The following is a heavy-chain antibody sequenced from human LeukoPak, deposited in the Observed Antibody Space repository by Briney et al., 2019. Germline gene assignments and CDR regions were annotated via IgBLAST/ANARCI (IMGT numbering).Heavy chain of an antibody. CDR1: GYHFSTYW. Sequence: GESLKISCKGPGYHFSTYWISWVRQMPGRGLEWMGIIYPGDSDTRNSPSLQGQVTISADKSISTVYLQWSSLKASDTAMYYCARDGPVPATADALDIWGQGTMVTVSS. V-gene: IGHV5-51*01. CDR2: IYPGDSDT. CDR3: ARDGPVPATADALDI. D-gene: IGHD2-2*01. J-gene: IGHJ3*02.